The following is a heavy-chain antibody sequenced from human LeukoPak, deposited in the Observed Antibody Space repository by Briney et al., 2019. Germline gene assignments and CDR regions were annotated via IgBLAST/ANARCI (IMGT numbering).Heavy chain of an antibody. V-gene: IGHV4-61*02. CDR2: IYTSGST. D-gene: IGHD6-13*01. J-gene: IGHJ4*02. CDR1: GGSISSGSYY. Sequence: SETLSLTCTVSGGSISSGSYYWSWIRQPAGKGLEWIGRIYTSGSTNYNPSLKSRVTISVDTSKNQFSLKLSSVTAADTAVYYCARGIYPGIAAAGHFDYWGQGTLVTVSS. CDR3: ARGIYPGIAAAGHFDY.